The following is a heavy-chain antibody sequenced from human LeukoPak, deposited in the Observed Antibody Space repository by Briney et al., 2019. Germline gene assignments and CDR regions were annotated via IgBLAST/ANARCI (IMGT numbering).Heavy chain of an antibody. CDR1: GGSFSGYY. CDR2: INHSGST. D-gene: IGHD3-22*01. CDR3: ARDSACYYDSSDAFDI. J-gene: IGHJ3*02. V-gene: IGHV4-34*01. Sequence: SETLSLTCAVYGGSFSGYYWSWIRQPPGKGLEWIGEINHSGSTNYNPSLKSRVTISVDTSKNQFSLKLSSVTAADTAVYYCARDSACYYDSSDAFDIWGQGTMVTVSS.